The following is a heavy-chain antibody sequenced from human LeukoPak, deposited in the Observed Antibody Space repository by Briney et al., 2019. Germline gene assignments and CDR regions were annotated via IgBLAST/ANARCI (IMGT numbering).Heavy chain of an antibody. CDR2: FDPEDGET. Sequence: ASVKVSCKVSGYTLTELSMHWVRQAPGKGLEWMGGFDPEDGETIYAQKFQGRVTMTEDTSTDTAYMELSSLRSEDTAVYYCARVTALYYYMDVWGKGTTVTVSS. CDR3: ARVTALYYYMDV. CDR1: GYTLTELS. V-gene: IGHV1-24*01. J-gene: IGHJ6*03.